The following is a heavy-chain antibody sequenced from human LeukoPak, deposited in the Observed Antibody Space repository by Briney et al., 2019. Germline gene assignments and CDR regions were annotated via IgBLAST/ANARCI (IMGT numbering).Heavy chain of an antibody. D-gene: IGHD6-19*01. Sequence: GRSLRLSCAASGFTFSSHDMNWVRQAPGKGLEWVSFISTSSSYIYYADSMKGRFTVSRDNARSSLYLQMNSLRVEDTAVYYCARVRPGQWLLRDAFDIWGQGTMVTVSS. CDR3: ARVRPGQWLLRDAFDI. J-gene: IGHJ3*02. CDR1: GFTFSSHD. CDR2: ISTSSSYI. V-gene: IGHV3-21*01.